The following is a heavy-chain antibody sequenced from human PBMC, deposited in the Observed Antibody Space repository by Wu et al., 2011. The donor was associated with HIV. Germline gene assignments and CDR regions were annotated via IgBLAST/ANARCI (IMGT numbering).Heavy chain of an antibody. CDR2: IIPIFGTP. V-gene: IGHV1-69*05. CDR1: GDTFSTHA. CDR3: ARDLGGDEDC. D-gene: IGHD2-21*01. Sequence: VQLVQSGAEVKKPGSSVKVSCKASGDTFSTHAIGWVRQAPGQGLVWMGGIIPIFGTPDYAQKFQGRVTISTDESTSTAYMELRSLRSDDTAVYYCARDLGGDEDCWGQGTLVTVSS. J-gene: IGHJ4*02.